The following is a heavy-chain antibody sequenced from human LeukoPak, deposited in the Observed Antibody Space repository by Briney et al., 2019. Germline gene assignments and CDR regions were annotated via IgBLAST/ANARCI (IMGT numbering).Heavy chain of an antibody. Sequence: SVKVSCKASGGTFSSYAISWVRQAPGQGLEWMGGIIPIFGTANYAQKFQGRVTITTDESTSTAYMELSSLRSEDTAVYYCAREKGYYHDSSGYPRPDAFDIWGQGTMVTVSS. D-gene: IGHD3-22*01. CDR3: AREKGYYHDSSGYPRPDAFDI. CDR2: IIPIFGTA. CDR1: GGTFSSYA. J-gene: IGHJ3*02. V-gene: IGHV1-69*05.